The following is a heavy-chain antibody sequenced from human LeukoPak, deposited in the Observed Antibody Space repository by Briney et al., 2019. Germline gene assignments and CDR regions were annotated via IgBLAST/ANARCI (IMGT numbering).Heavy chain of an antibody. CDR3: ARLRWSGYGY. D-gene: IGHD3-3*01. V-gene: IGHV4-34*01. Sequence: SETLSLTCTVSGGSISSYYWSWVRQPPGKGLEWIGEINHSGSTNYNPSLKSRVTISVDTSKNQFSLKLSSVTAADTAVYYCARLRWSGYGYWGQGTLVTVSS. CDR2: INHSGST. CDR1: GGSISSYY. J-gene: IGHJ4*02.